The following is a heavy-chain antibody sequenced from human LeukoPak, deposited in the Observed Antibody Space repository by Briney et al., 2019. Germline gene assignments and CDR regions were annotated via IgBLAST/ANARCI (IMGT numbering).Heavy chain of an antibody. D-gene: IGHD4-17*01. Sequence: GGSLRLSCAASGFTFSSYWMHWVRQAPGKGLVWVSRINSDGSRTSYADSVKGRFTISRDNAKNTLYLQMNSLRAEDTAVYYCAKGQNTVTPYFDYWGQGTLVTVSS. CDR1: GFTFSSYW. CDR3: AKGQNTVTPYFDY. V-gene: IGHV3-74*01. CDR2: INSDGSRT. J-gene: IGHJ4*01.